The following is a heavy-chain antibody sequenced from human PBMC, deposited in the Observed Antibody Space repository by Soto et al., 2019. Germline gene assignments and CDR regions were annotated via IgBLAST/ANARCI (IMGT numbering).Heavy chain of an antibody. Sequence: QVQLVESGGGVVQPGRSLRLSCAASGFTFDNYGMHWVRQAPGKGLEWVSTIPYDGSNKYYVDSVMGRFTISRDNSKNTLYLQMNSLRDEDTAVYCCAKDLLGDRGGYHYGGDYWGQGTLVSVSS. CDR1: GFTFDNYG. CDR2: IPYDGSNK. J-gene: IGHJ4*02. D-gene: IGHD3-22*01. CDR3: AKDLLGDRGGYHYGGDY. V-gene: IGHV3-30*18.